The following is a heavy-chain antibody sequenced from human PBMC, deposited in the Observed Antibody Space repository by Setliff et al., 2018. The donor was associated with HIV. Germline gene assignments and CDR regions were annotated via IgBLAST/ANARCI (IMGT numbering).Heavy chain of an antibody. V-gene: IGHV4-39*07. CDR2: IYYSGNT. Sequence: PSETLSLTCTVSGGSIKSSSYYWGWIRQPPGKGLDWIGSIYYSGNTYYNPSLKSRVTISEDTSRNQFSLRLSSVKGRFAISRDNSKNTLYLQMNSLRAEDTAVYYCASDHQWLAQGWGGPHYWGQGTLVTVSS. J-gene: IGHJ4*02. CDR1: GGSIKSSSYY. CDR3: SKNTLYLQMNSLRAEDTAVYYCASDHQWLAQGWGGPHY. D-gene: IGHD6-19*01.